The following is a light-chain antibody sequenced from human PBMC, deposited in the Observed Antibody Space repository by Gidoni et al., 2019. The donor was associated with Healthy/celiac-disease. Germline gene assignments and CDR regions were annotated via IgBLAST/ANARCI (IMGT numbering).Light chain of an antibody. V-gene: IGKV1-39*01. Sequence: DTQMTQSPSSLSASVGDRVTITCRASQSISSYLNWYQQKPGKAPKLLIYAASSLQSGVPSRFSGSGSGTDFTLTISSLQPEEFATYYCQQSYSTLYTFGQGTKLEIK. CDR3: QQSYSTLYT. CDR1: QSISSY. J-gene: IGKJ2*01. CDR2: AAS.